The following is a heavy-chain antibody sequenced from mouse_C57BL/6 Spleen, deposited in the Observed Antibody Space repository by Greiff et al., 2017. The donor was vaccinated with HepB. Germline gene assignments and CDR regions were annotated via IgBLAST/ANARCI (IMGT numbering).Heavy chain of an antibody. CDR3: ARGIITTVVGGYFDV. D-gene: IGHD1-1*01. CDR2: IDPNSGGT. V-gene: IGHV1-72*01. J-gene: IGHJ1*03. Sequence: QVQLQQPGAELVKPGASVKLSCKASGYTFTSYWMHWVKQRPGRGLEWIGRIDPNSGGTKYNEKFKSKATLTVDKPSSTAYMQLSSLTSEDSAVYYCARGIITTVVGGYFDVWGTGTTVTVSS. CDR1: GYTFTSYW.